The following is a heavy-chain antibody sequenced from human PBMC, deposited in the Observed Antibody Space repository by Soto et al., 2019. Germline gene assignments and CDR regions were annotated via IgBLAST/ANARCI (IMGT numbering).Heavy chain of an antibody. CDR2: IYYSGST. Sequence: QVQLQESGPGLVKPSETLSLTCTVSGGSISSYYWSWIRQPPGKGLEWIGYIYYSGSTNYNPSLTSRVTISVDTSKNQFSLKLSSVTAADTAVYYCARGNYGDYLFDYWGQGTLVTVSS. D-gene: IGHD4-17*01. V-gene: IGHV4-59*01. CDR1: GGSISSYY. J-gene: IGHJ4*02. CDR3: ARGNYGDYLFDY.